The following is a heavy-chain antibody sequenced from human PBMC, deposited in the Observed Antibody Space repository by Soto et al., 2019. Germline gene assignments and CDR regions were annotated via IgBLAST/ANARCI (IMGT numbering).Heavy chain of an antibody. CDR2: IYPGDSDT. CDR3: ARHEGVVVAATRDYYYYGMDF. J-gene: IGHJ6*04. V-gene: IGHV5-51*01. CDR1: GWRFTRYW. D-gene: IGHD2-15*01. Sequence: GQALKISYKGCGWRFTRYWCGWVRQMQGKGLEWMGIIYPGDSDTRYSPSFQGQVTISADKSISTAYLQWSSLKASDTAMYYCARHEGVVVAATRDYYYYGMDFWGKGTTVTVSS.